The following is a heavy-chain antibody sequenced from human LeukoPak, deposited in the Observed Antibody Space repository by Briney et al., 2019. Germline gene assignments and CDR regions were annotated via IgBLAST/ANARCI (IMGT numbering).Heavy chain of an antibody. Sequence: GGSLRLSCAASGFTFSSYWMTWVRQAPGKGLEWVAYIHTDQTIQYYADSVKGRFTISRDNSKNTLYLQMKTLRSEDTAVYYCGYYNSGSYSTPDSWGQGTQVTVSS. D-gene: IGHD3-10*01. CDR3: GYYNSGSYSTPDS. CDR2: IHTDQTIQ. V-gene: IGHV3-30*02. J-gene: IGHJ5*01. CDR1: GFTFSSYW.